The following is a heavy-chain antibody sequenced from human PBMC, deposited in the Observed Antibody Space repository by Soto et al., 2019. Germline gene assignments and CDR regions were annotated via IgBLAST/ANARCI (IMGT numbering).Heavy chain of an antibody. CDR1: GSTFSSYW. CDR3: ARDASEPTDDFWSGYYKGVSWFDP. J-gene: IGHJ5*02. D-gene: IGHD3-3*01. Sequence: LRLSCAASGSTFSSYWMHWVRQAPGKGLMWVSRSNSDGSSTSYADSVKGRFTISRDNAKNTLYLQMNSLRAEDTAVYYCARDASEPTDDFWSGYYKGVSWFDPWGQGTLVTVSS. CDR2: SNSDGSST. V-gene: IGHV3-74*01.